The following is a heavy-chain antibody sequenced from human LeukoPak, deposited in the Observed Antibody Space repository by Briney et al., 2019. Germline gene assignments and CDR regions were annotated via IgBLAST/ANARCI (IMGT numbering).Heavy chain of an antibody. Sequence: GASVKVSCKASGYTFTSYGISWVRQAPGQGLEWMGWISAYNGNTNYAQKLQGRVTMTTDTSTSTAYMELRSLRSDDTAVYYCATDMITFGGVIADYWGQGTLVTVSS. D-gene: IGHD3-16*02. CDR2: ISAYNGNT. J-gene: IGHJ4*02. V-gene: IGHV1-18*01. CDR3: ATDMITFGGVIADY. CDR1: GYTFTSYG.